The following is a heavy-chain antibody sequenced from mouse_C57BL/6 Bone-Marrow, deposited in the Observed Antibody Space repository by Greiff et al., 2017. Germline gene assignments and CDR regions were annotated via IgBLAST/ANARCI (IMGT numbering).Heavy chain of an antibody. J-gene: IGHJ2*01. CDR2: IDPSDSYT. CDR1: GYTFTSYW. V-gene: IGHV1-59*01. Sequence: VQLQQPGAELVRPGTSVKLSCKASGYTFTSYWMHWVKQRPGQGLEGIGVIDPSDSYTNYNQKFKGKATLTVDTSSSTAYMQLSSLTSEDSAVYYCARDYYYGSSPDYWGQGTTLTVSS. D-gene: IGHD1-1*01. CDR3: ARDYYYGSSPDY.